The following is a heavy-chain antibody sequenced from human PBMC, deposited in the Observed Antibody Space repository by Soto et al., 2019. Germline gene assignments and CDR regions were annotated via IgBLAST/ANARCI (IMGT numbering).Heavy chain of an antibody. J-gene: IGHJ4*02. CDR2: ISGSGGST. CDR1: GFTFSSYA. D-gene: IGHD5-18*01. Sequence: EVQLLESGGGLVQPGGSLRLSCAASGFTFSSYAMSWVRQAPGKGLEWVSAISGSGGSTYYADSVKGRFTISRDNSKNTLYLQMNSLRAEDTAVYYCAKGRGYSYGYGYYFDYWGQGTLVTVSS. V-gene: IGHV3-23*01. CDR3: AKGRGYSYGYGYYFDY.